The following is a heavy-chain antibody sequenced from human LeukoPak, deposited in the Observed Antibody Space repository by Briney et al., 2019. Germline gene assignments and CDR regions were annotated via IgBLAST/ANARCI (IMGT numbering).Heavy chain of an antibody. CDR2: IYYSGTT. V-gene: IGHV4-39*01. CDR1: GGSISSGGYH. Sequence: SETLSLTCTVSGGSISSGGYHWGWIRQPPGKGLEWIGSIYYSGTTYYNPSLKSRVTISVDTSKNQFSLKLSSVTAADTALYYCARLIYFYYYMDVWGKGTTVTVSS. CDR3: ARLIYFYYYMDV. J-gene: IGHJ6*03.